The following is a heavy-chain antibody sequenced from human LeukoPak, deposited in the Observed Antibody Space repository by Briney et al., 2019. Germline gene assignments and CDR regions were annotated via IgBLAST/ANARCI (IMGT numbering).Heavy chain of an antibody. J-gene: IGHJ5*02. CDR3: ARGISTTLSHSRFDP. D-gene: IGHD1-1*01. CDR1: GAPIPYSGPYY. CDR2: VYSSGKT. Sequence: SETLSLTCTVSGAPIPYSGPYYWSWIRQPAGKRLEYIGSVYSSGKTYYNPSLQTRVTVSLDRSRNQFSLNLYSSTAADTAVYYCARGISTTLSHSRFDPWGQGTLVTVSS. V-gene: IGHV4-39*07.